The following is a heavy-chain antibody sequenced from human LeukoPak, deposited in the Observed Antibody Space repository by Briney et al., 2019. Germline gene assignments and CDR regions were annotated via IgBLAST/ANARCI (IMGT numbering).Heavy chain of an antibody. D-gene: IGHD6-13*01. CDR1: GFTFSSYA. Sequence: GVSLRLSCAASGFTFSSYAMSWVRQAPGKGLEWVSAISGSGGSTYYADSVKGRFAISRDNSKNTLYLQMSSLRGEDTAVYYCAKDSRNWAFDYWGQGTLVIVSS. CDR2: ISGSGGST. V-gene: IGHV3-23*01. J-gene: IGHJ4*02. CDR3: AKDSRNWAFDY.